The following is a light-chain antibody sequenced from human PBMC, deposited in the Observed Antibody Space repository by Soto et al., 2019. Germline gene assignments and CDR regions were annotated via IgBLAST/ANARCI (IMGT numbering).Light chain of an antibody. CDR3: SSYSSSSTV. CDR2: EVS. Sequence: QSALTQPASVSGSPGQSITISCTGTSSDVGSYNYVSWYQQHPGKAPKLMIYEVSTRPSGVSSRFSGSKSGNTASLTISGLQAEDEADYYCSSYSSSSTVFGTGTKVT. V-gene: IGLV2-14*01. CDR1: SSDVGSYNY. J-gene: IGLJ1*01.